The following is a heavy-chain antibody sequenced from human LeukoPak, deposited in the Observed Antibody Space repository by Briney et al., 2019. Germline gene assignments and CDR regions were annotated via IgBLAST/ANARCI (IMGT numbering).Heavy chain of an antibody. V-gene: IGHV3-21*01. CDR3: ARILTDHYYYYYMDV. J-gene: IGHJ6*03. CDR1: GFTLSSYT. Sequence: GGSLRLSCAASGFTLSSYTMNWVRQAPGKGLEWVSSIAGSSSTIKYADSVKGRFTISRDNAKNSLYLQMNSLRAEDTAVYYCARILTDHYYYYYMDVWGKGTTVTVSS. CDR2: IAGSSSTI.